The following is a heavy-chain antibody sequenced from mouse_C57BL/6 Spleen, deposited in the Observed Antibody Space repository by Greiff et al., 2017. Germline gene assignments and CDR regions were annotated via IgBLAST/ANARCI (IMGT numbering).Heavy chain of an antibody. CDR1: GYAFSSSW. Sequence: QVQLQHSGPELVKPGASVKISCKASGYAFSSSWMNWVKQRPGKGLEWIGRIYPGDGDTNYNGKFKGKATLTADKSSSTAYMQLSSLTSEDSAVYFCARELPGYWGQGTTLTVSS. J-gene: IGHJ2*01. D-gene: IGHD1-1*01. CDR3: ARELPGY. V-gene: IGHV1-82*01. CDR2: IYPGDGDT.